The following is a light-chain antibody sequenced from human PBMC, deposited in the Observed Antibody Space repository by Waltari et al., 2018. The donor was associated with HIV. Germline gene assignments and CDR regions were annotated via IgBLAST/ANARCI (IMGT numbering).Light chain of an antibody. CDR3: GTWDSSLSVVV. CDR1: SSPIGNNY. CDR2: DNN. V-gene: IGLV1-51*01. J-gene: IGLJ1*01. Sequence: QSVLTQPPSVSAAPGQKVTISCSGSSSPIGNNYVSWYQQLPGTAPNLLIYDNNQRPSGIPSRFSGSKSGTSATLGIAGLQTGDEADYYCGTWDSSLSVVVFGTGTKVTVL.